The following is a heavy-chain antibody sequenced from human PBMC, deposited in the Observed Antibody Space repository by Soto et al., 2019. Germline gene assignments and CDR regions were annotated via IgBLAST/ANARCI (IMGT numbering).Heavy chain of an antibody. Sequence: QVQLQESGPGLVKPSGTLSLTCAVSGDLISSDDWWSWVRQPPGKGLEWIGEMHHGGGTNYNPPLKSRFSISIDKSKNQFSLNLNSVTAADTAVYYCARSSAYHRAHACWGQGTLVTVSS. V-gene: IGHV4-4*02. CDR1: GDLISSDDW. CDR3: ARSSAYHRAHAC. J-gene: IGHJ4*02. D-gene: IGHD3-22*01. CDR2: MHHGGGT.